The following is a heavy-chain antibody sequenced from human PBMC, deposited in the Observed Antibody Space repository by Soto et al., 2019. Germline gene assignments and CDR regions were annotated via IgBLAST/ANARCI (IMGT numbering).Heavy chain of an antibody. Sequence: GGSLRLSCAASGFTFSSYGMHWVRQAPGKGLEWVAVIWYDGSNKYYADSVKGRFTISRDNSKNTLYLQMNSLRAEDTAVYYCARDLEAGLITGTTWNYYYYGMDVWGQGTTVTVSS. CDR3: ARDLEAGLITGTTWNYYYYGMDV. CDR2: IWYDGSNK. J-gene: IGHJ6*02. CDR1: GFTFSSYG. V-gene: IGHV3-33*01. D-gene: IGHD1-7*01.